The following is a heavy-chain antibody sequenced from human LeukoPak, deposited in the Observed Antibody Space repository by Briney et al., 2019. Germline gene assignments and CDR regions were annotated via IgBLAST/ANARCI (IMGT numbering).Heavy chain of an antibody. CDR1: GFTFSSYA. CDR2: ISGSGGST. J-gene: IGHJ4*02. Sequence: GGSLRLSCAASGFTFSSYAMNWVRQAPGKGLEWVSAISGSGGSTYYADSVKGRFTISRDNSKNTLYLQMNSLRAEDTAVYYCARGVDSTSWYSHFDYWGQGTLVTASS. CDR3: ARGVDSTSWYSHFDY. V-gene: IGHV3-23*01. D-gene: IGHD6-13*01.